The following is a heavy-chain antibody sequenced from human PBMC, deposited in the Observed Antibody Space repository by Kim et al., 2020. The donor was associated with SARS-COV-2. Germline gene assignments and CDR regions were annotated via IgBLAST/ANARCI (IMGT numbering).Heavy chain of an antibody. Sequence: GGSLRLSCAASGFTFSSYWMQWVRQAPGKGLVWVPRINRDGSTTTDADSVQGRYTISRDNAKNTLYLQMNSLRAEDTAVYYCARETPSEGKYFTDYWGQGTLVTVSS. J-gene: IGHJ4*02. D-gene: IGHD2-2*01. CDR3: ARETPSEGKYFTDY. CDR1: GFTFSSYW. CDR2: INRDGSTT. V-gene: IGHV3-74*01.